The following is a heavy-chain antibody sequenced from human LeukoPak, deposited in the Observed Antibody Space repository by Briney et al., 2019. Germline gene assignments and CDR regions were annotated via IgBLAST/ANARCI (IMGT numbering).Heavy chain of an antibody. Sequence: GASVKVFCKASGYTFTGYYMHWVRQAPGQGLEWMGWINPNSGGTNYAQKFQGRVTMTRDTSISTAYMELSRLRSDDTAVYYCARDRSPAPGRSYGRGHFDYWGQGTLVTVSS. CDR2: INPNSGGT. D-gene: IGHD1-26*01. J-gene: IGHJ4*02. CDR3: ARDRSPAPGRSYGRGHFDY. V-gene: IGHV1-2*02. CDR1: GYTFTGYY.